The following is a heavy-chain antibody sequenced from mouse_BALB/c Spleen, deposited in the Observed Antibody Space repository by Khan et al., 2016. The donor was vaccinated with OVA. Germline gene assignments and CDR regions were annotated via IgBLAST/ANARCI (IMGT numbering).Heavy chain of an antibody. J-gene: IGHJ4*01. V-gene: IGHV3-2*02. D-gene: IGHD1-1*02. Sequence: VQLKQSGPGLVKPSQSLSLTCTVTGYSITSDYAWNWIRQFPGNKLEWMGYISSSGSTNYNPTLKSRISFTRDTSKNQFFLQLNSVTTEDTATYYCARGGSRYNYAMDYWGQGTSVTVSS. CDR3: ARGGSRYNYAMDY. CDR1: GYSITSDYA. CDR2: ISSSGST.